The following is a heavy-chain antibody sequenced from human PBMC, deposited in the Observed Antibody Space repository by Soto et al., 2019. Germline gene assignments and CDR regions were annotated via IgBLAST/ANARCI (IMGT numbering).Heavy chain of an antibody. J-gene: IGHJ5*02. Sequence: QVQLVQSGAEVKKPGASVKVSCKASGYTFTSYDINWVRQATGQGLEWMGWMNPNSGNTVYAQKFQGRVTMTRNTPISTAYMEPSNPESEDPAVFFLARERTRGFDPWGQGTLVTVSS. V-gene: IGHV1-8*01. CDR1: GYTFTSYD. CDR2: MNPNSGNT. CDR3: ARERTRGFDP.